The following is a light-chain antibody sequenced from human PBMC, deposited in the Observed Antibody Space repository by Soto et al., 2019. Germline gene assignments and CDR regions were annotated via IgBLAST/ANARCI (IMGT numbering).Light chain of an antibody. CDR2: DAS. CDR3: QQYNSYSWT. Sequence: DSQITQSPSTLSASVGYRVTITCRASQSISSWLAWYQQKPGKAPKLLIYDASSLESEVPSRFSGSGSGTEFTLTISSLQPDDFATYYCQQYNSYSWTFGQGTKVDI. CDR1: QSISSW. J-gene: IGKJ1*01. V-gene: IGKV1-5*01.